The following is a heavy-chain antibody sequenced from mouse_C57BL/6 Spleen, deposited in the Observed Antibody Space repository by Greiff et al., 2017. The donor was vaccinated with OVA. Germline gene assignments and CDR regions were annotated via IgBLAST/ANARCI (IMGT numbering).Heavy chain of an antibody. J-gene: IGHJ4*01. CDR3: ALYYGSSYDYAMDY. CDR1: GYTFTSYW. CDR2: IHPNSGST. Sequence: QVQLKQPGAELVKPGASVKLSCKASGYTFTSYWMHWVKQRPGQGLEWIGMIHPNSGSTNYNEKFKSKATLTVDKSSSTAYMQLSSLTSEDSAVYYCALYYGSSYDYAMDYWGQGTSVTVSS. V-gene: IGHV1-64*01. D-gene: IGHD1-1*01.